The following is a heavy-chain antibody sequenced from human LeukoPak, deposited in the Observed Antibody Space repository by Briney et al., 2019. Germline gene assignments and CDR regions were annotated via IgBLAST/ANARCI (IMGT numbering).Heavy chain of an antibody. CDR2: INANGVNP. D-gene: IGHD6-19*01. Sequence: PGGSLTLSCAASGFAFNFYAMTWVLHAPGPGLQSVSTINANGVNPYYADSVTGRLTISRDNSEDTLYPQLNSLRAEDTAIYFWAKPISGGLAVSADWFDPWGQGTLVIVSS. CDR1: GFAFNFYA. J-gene: IGHJ5*02. CDR3: AKPISGGLAVSADWFDP. V-gene: IGHV3-23*01.